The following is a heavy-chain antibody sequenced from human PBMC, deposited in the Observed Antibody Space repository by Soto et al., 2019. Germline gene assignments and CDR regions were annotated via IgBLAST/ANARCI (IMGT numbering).Heavy chain of an antibody. CDR2: ISGSGGST. CDR3: AKMHGDYEGVRDAFDI. Sequence: SGGSLRLSCAASGFTFSSYAMSWVRQAPGKGLEWVSAISGSGGSTYYADSVKGRFTISRDNSKNTLYLQMNSLRAEDTAVYYCAKMHGDYEGVRDAFDIWGQGTMVTVSS. CDR1: GFTFSSYA. D-gene: IGHD4-17*01. J-gene: IGHJ3*02. V-gene: IGHV3-23*01.